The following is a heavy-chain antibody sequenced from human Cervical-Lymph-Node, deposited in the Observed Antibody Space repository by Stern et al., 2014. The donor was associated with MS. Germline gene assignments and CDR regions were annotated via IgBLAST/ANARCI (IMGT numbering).Heavy chain of an antibody. J-gene: IGHJ4*02. CDR3: ARDLAINTGYYFDH. V-gene: IGHV1-69*18. D-gene: IGHD5-12*01. CDR1: GGTFSHYA. Sequence: VQLLESGAEVKKPGSSVRVSCKSSGGTFSHYAFSWVRQAPGQGLEWMGMFVPMFGIANYAQKFQGRVTITADESTTTAYLELHSLTSEDTAIFYCARDLAINTGYYFDHWGQGTLVSVSS. CDR2: FVPMFGIA.